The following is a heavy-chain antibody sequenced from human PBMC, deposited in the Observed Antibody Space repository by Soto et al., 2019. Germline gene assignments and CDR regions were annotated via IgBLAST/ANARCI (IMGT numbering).Heavy chain of an antibody. CDR1: GGTFSSYT. CDR2: IIPILGIA. Sequence: QVQLVQSGAEVKKPGSSVKVSCKASGGTFSSYTISWVRQAPGQGLEWMGRIIPILGIANYAQKFQGRVTITADKATSTAYMELSSLRSEDTAVYYCARGENRDKDDYWGQGTLVTVSS. J-gene: IGHJ4*02. D-gene: IGHD3-16*01. V-gene: IGHV1-69*02. CDR3: ARGENRDKDDY.